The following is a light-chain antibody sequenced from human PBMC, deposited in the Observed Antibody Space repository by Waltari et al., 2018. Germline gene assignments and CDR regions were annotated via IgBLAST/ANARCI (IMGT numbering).Light chain of an antibody. J-gene: IGKJ4*01. V-gene: IGKV1-12*01. CDR3: QQANSFPLT. CDR1: QAIRDW. Sequence: DIQMTQSPSSVSASVGDRVTITCRASQAIRDWLVWYQQKPGRAPNLLMYGASTLRSGVPPRFSGSGSGTDFTLTIDSLQPEDFATYFCQQANSFPLTFGGGTKV. CDR2: GAS.